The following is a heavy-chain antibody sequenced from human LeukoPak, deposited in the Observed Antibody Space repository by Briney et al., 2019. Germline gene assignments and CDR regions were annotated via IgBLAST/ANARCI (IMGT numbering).Heavy chain of an antibody. CDR2: IYTSGST. V-gene: IGHV4-61*02. CDR3: ARGGGATRIDY. CDR1: GDSIRSGTYY. D-gene: IGHD3-10*01. Sequence: SETLSLTCSVSGDSIRSGTYYWSWIRQPAGKGLEWIGRIYTSGSTSYNPALKSRVTISVDTSKNQFSLKLTSVTAADTAVYYCARGGGATRIDYWGQGTLVTVSS. J-gene: IGHJ4*02.